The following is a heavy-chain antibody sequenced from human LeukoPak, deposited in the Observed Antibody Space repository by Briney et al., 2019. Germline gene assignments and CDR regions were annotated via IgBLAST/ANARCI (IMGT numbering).Heavy chain of an antibody. D-gene: IGHD4-11*01. CDR3: ARVRGPTVNTMYYDL. J-gene: IGHJ4*02. CDR2: ISPRSETK. Sequence: GGSQRLSCVASGFTFWSHGMIWVRQAPGKGLEWLSYISPRSETKNYADSVKDRFTISRDDGENSVSLHMNSLRLEDTAVYYCARVRGPTVNTMYYDLWGQGTLVTVSS. V-gene: IGHV3-48*01. CDR1: GFTFWSHG.